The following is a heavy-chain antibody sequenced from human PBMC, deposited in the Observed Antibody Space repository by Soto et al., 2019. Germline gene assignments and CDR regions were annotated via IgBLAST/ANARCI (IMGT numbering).Heavy chain of an antibody. V-gene: IGHV3-21*01. J-gene: IGHJ4*02. CDR1: GFTFSTYS. CDR3: VTVLPHANSWFDY. D-gene: IGHD2-2*01. Sequence: GGSLRLSCAASGFTFSTYSMNWVRQAPGKGLEWVSSISGSGNYTHYADFLRGRFTISRDNAKTSLYLQMNSLRAEDTAVYYCVTVLPHANSWFDYWGQGTPVTVSS. CDR2: ISGSGNYT.